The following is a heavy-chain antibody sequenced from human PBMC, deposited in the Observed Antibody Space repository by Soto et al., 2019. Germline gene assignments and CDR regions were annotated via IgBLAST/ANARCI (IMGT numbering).Heavy chain of an antibody. CDR2: ISGSGGST. CDR3: AKDYDYIWGSYRFLID. Sequence: GGSLRLSCAASGFTFSSYAMSWVRQAPGKGLEWVSAISGSGGSTYYADSVKGRFTISRDNSKNTLYLQMNSLRAEDTAVYYCAKDYDYIWGSYRFLIDWGQGTLVTVSS. V-gene: IGHV3-23*01. J-gene: IGHJ4*02. D-gene: IGHD3-16*02. CDR1: GFTFSSYA.